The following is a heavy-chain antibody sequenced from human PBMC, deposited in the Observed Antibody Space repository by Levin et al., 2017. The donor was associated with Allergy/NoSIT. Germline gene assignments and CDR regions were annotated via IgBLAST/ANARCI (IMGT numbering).Heavy chain of an antibody. Sequence: GGSLRLSCAASGFTFSSYGMHWVRQAPGKGLEWVAVISYDGSNKYYADSVKGRFTISRDNSKNTLYLQMNSLRAEDTAVYYCAKVPSPNGDDYGDYYFDYWGQGTLVTVSS. V-gene: IGHV3-30*18. CDR3: AKVPSPNGDDYGDYYFDY. CDR1: GFTFSSYG. J-gene: IGHJ4*02. CDR2: ISYDGSNK. D-gene: IGHD4-17*01.